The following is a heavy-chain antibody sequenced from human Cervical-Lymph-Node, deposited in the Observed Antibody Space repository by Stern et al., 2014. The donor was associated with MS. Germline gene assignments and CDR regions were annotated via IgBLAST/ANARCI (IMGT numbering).Heavy chain of an antibody. V-gene: IGHV3-74*02. Sequence: EVQLEESGGGIVQPGGSLMISCVASGFNFRTDWVHWVRQGPGKGLEWVSRINGDGTVSTYADSVRGRFTISRNNANNTMSLQLNNLRVEDTAIYYCASAYRASWGQGTLVTVST. D-gene: IGHD1-1*01. CDR3: ASAYRAS. CDR2: INGDGTVS. CDR1: GFNFRTDW. J-gene: IGHJ4*02.